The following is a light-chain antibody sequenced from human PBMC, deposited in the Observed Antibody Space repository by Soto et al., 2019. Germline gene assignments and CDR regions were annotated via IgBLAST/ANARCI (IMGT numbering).Light chain of an antibody. CDR2: DAS. J-gene: IGKJ4*01. CDR3: QQYGVSPPNT. CDR1: QSVNNY. V-gene: IGKV3D-15*01. Sequence: EIVMTQSPATLSVSPGERATLSCRASQSVNNYLAWYQQTPGQAPRLLIYDASTRATGIPDRFSGSGSGTDFTLTISGLEPEDFALYYCQQYGVSPPNTFGGGTKVDIK.